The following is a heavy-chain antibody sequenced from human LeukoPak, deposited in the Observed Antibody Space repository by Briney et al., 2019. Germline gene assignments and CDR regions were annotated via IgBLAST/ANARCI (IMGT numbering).Heavy chain of an antibody. CDR1: GFTFSIYS. D-gene: IGHD6-6*01. Sequence: GGSLRLSCAASGFTFSIYSMNWVRQAPGKGLEWVSSISSSSSYTYYADSVKGRFTISRDNAKNSLYLQVNSLRAEDTAVYYCARDLGSSGYWGQGTLVTVSS. CDR3: ARDLGSSGY. J-gene: IGHJ4*02. CDR2: ISSSSSYT. V-gene: IGHV3-21*01.